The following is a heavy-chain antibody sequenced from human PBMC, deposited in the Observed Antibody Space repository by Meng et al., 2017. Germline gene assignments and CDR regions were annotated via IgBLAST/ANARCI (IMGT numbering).Heavy chain of an antibody. Sequence: GPGSGGPSETLSLTCTVSGGSVGSGNYYWSWLRQPPGKGLEWIGYIVYSGSTTYNPSLKTRVTISVDTSKNQFSLKLTSVTAADTAVYFCARDVGGDYETLFDYWGQGTLVTVSS. D-gene: IGHD4-17*01. J-gene: IGHJ4*02. CDR2: IVYSGST. CDR3: ARDVGGDYETLFDY. V-gene: IGHV4-61*01. CDR1: GGSVGSGNYY.